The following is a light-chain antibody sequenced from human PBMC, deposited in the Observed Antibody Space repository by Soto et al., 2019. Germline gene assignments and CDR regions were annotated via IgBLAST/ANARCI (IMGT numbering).Light chain of an antibody. J-gene: IGKJ1*01. V-gene: IGKV2-24*01. CDR3: IQATHFPWT. Sequence: DIVMTQTPLSSPVTLGQPASISCRYSQRLVHSDGNTYLSWFKQRPGQPPRLLIYQVSNWFSGVPDRFRGSGAETDFTLRISRVEAEDVVFYYCIQATHFPWTFGQGTKVEIK. CDR1: QRLVHSDGNTY. CDR2: QVS.